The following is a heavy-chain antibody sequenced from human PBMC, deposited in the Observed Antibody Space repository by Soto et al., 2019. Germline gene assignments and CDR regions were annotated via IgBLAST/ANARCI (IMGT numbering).Heavy chain of an antibody. CDR3: ARIPTTVTTLEVYYYYMDV. CDR2: IFSNDEK. Sequence: GSGPTLVNPTETLTLTCTVSGFSLSNARMGVSWIRQPPGKALEWLAHIFSNDEKSYSTSLKSRLTISKDTSKSQVVLTMTNMDPVDTATYYCARIPTTVTTLEVYYYYMDVWGKGTTVTAP. D-gene: IGHD4-17*01. J-gene: IGHJ6*03. V-gene: IGHV2-26*01. CDR1: GFSLSNARMG.